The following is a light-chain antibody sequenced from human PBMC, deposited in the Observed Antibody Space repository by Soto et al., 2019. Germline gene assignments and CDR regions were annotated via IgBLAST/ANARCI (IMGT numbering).Light chain of an antibody. CDR3: QQYYSYPWT. J-gene: IGKJ1*01. Sequence: AIXXTQSPSSFSASTGDRVTITCRASQGISSYLAWYQQKPGKAPKLLIYAASTLQSGVPSRFSGSGSGTDFTLTISCLQSEDFATYYCQQYYSYPWTFGQGTKVEIK. CDR2: AAS. CDR1: QGISSY. V-gene: IGKV1-8*01.